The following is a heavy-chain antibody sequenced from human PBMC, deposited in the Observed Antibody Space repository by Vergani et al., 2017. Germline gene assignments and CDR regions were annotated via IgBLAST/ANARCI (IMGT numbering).Heavy chain of an antibody. CDR3: ARDKAGSHPAYCYYMDV. CDR2: IIPIFGTA. V-gene: IGHV1-69*01. Sequence: QVQLVQSGAEGKKPGSSVKVSCKASGGTFSSYAISWVRQAPGQGLEWMGGIIPIFGTANYAQKFQGRVTITADESTSTAYMELSRLRSEDTAVYYCARDKAGSHPAYCYYMDVWGRGTTVTVSS. J-gene: IGHJ6*03. CDR1: GGTFSSYA. D-gene: IGHD3-10*01.